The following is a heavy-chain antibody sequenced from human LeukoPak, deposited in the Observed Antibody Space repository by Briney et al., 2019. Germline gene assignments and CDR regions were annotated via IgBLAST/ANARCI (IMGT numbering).Heavy chain of an antibody. Sequence: ASVTVSCKASGYASTNYAISWVRQAPGQGLEWMGWISVYNGNTNYAQKLQGRVTMTADTSTTTAYMELRSLRSDDTAVYYCARGYCSSATCRHFDYWGQGALVTVSS. J-gene: IGHJ4*02. CDR2: ISVYNGNT. CDR1: GYASTNYA. CDR3: ARGYCSSATCRHFDY. D-gene: IGHD2-2*01. V-gene: IGHV1-18*01.